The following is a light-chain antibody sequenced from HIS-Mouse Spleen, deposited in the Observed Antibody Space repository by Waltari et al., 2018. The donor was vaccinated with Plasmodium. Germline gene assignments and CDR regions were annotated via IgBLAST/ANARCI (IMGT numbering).Light chain of an antibody. CDR1: QGISNY. V-gene: IGKV1-27*01. CDR3: QKYNSAPPLT. CDR2: AAT. J-gene: IGKJ4*01. Sequence: DIQMTQSPSSLSASVGDRVTITCRASQGISNYLAWYQQKPGKVPKLLIYAATTLQSGVPSRFSGSGSGTDFTLTISSLQPEDVATYYCQKYNSAPPLTFGGGTKVEIK.